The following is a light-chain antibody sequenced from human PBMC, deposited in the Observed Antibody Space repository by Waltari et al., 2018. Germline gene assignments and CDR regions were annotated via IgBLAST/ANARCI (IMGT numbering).Light chain of an antibody. CDR2: DAS. CDR1: EDVSIY. Sequence: EIVLTQSPATLSLSPAERATLSCRASEDVSIYLAWYQQKPGQAPRLLIYDASNRATGIPARFSGSGSGTDFTLTISSLEPEDFALYYCQQRRNWPPLTFGGGTKVE. CDR3: QQRRNWPPLT. V-gene: IGKV3-11*01. J-gene: IGKJ4*01.